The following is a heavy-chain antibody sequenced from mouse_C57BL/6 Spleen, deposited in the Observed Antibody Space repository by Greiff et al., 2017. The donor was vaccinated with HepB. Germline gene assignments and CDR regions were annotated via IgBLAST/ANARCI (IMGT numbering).Heavy chain of an antibody. CDR3: ARQPYYYGSSYNYAMDY. D-gene: IGHD1-1*01. CDR1: GYSITSDY. CDR2: ISYSGST. V-gene: IGHV3-8*01. J-gene: IGHJ4*01. Sequence: EVQLQQSGPGLAKPSQTLSLTCSVTGYSITSDYWNWIRKFPGNKLEYMGYISYSGSTYYNPSLKSRISITRDTSKNQYYLQLNSVTTEDTATYYCARQPYYYGSSYNYAMDYWGQGTSVTVSS.